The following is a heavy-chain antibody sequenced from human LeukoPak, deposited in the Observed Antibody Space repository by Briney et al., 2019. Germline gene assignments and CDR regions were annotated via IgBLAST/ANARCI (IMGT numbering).Heavy chain of an antibody. CDR3: AKDPYQTYREYGSARPDY. CDR2: ISGSGGST. V-gene: IGHV3-23*01. CDR1: GFTFSSYA. D-gene: IGHD3-10*01. Sequence: GGSLRLSCAASGFTFSSYAMSWVRQAPGKGLESVSAISGSGGSTYYADSVKGRFTISRDNSKNTLYLQMNSLRAEDTAVYYCAKDPYQTYREYGSARPDYWGQGTLVTVSS. J-gene: IGHJ4*02.